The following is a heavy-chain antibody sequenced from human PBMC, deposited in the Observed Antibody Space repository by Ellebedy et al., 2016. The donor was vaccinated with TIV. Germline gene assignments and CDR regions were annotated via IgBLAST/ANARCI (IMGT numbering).Heavy chain of an antibody. J-gene: IGHJ4*02. Sequence: SETLSLTCTVSGGSISSSSYYWGWIRQPPGKGLEWIGSIYYSGSTYYNPSLKSRVTISVDTSENQFSLKLSSVTAADTAVYYCARRRYYYDSSGYKRYYFDYWGQGTLVTVSS. CDR1: GGSISSSSYY. CDR3: ARRRYYYDSSGYKRYYFDY. D-gene: IGHD3-22*01. CDR2: IYYSGST. V-gene: IGHV4-39*01.